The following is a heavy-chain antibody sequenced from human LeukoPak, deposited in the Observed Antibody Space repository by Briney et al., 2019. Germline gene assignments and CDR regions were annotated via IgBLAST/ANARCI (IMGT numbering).Heavy chain of an antibody. CDR3: ASLSSGWLGEYFDY. V-gene: IGHV3-21*01. CDR2: ISSSSYI. J-gene: IGHJ4*02. D-gene: IGHD6-19*01. Sequence: KSGGSLRLSCAASGFTFSSYSMNWVRQAPGKGLEWASSISSSSYIYYADSVKGRFTISRDNAKNSLYLQMNSLRAEDTAVYYCASLSSGWLGEYFDYWGQGTLVTVSS. CDR1: GFTFSSYS.